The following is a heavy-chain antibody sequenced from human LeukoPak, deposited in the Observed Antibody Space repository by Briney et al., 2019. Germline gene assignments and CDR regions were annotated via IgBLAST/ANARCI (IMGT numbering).Heavy chain of an antibody. CDR2: IWYDGSNK. CDR3: ARDSSVASFDY. V-gene: IGHV3-33*01. J-gene: IGHJ4*02. CDR1: GFTFSSYG. Sequence: GGSLRLYCAASGFTFSSYGMDWVRQAPGKGLEWVAVIWYDGSNKYYADSVKGRFTISRDNSKNTLYLQMNRLRAEDTAVYYCARDSSVASFDYWGQGTPVTVSS. D-gene: IGHD6-19*01.